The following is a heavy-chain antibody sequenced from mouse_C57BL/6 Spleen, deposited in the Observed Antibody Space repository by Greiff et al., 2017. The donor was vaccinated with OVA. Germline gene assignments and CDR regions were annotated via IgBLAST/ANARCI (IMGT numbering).Heavy chain of an antibody. CDR3: ARGTYDYGGGYAMDY. CDR1: GYTFTDHT. D-gene: IGHD2-4*01. Sequence: LVESDAELVKPGASVKISCKVSGYTFTDHTIHWMKQRPEQGLEWIGYIYPRDGSTKYNEKFKGKATLTADKSSSTAYMQLNSLTSEDSAVYFCARGTYDYGGGYAMDYWGQGTSVTVSS. J-gene: IGHJ4*01. V-gene: IGHV1-78*01. CDR2: IYPRDGST.